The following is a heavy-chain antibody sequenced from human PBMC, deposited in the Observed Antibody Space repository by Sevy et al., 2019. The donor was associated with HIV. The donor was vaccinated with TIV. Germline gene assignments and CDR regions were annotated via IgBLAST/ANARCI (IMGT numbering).Heavy chain of an antibody. CDR1: GFTFSSYW. V-gene: IGHV3-7*01. J-gene: IGHJ6*02. CDR2: IKQDGSEK. CDR3: ARDIVVVPAAIAYYYYGMDV. Sequence: LTCAASGFTFSSYWMSWVRQAPGKGLEWVANIKQDGSEKYYVDSVKGRFTISRDNAKNSLYLQMNSLRAEDTAVYYCARDIVVVPAAIAYYYYGMDVWGQGTTVTVSS. D-gene: IGHD2-2*01.